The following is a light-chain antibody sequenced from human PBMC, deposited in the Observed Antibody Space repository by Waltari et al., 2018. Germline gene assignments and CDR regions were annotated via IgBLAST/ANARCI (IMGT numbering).Light chain of an antibody. J-gene: IGKJ4*01. CDR2: ATS. CDR3: QQTYSNPPLT. CDR1: QTISRY. Sequence: DVQMTQSPSSLSASVGDRVTIPCRASQTISRYLNWYQHKPGKAPNVLIYATSTLQSGVPSRFSGSASGTNFSLTISDLQPEDFATYFCQQTYSNPPLTFGGGTKVEIK. V-gene: IGKV1-39*01.